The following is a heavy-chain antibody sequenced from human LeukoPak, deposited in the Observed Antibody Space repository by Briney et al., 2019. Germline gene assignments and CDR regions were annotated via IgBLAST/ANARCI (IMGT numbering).Heavy chain of an antibody. V-gene: IGHV3-33*01. D-gene: IGHD6-13*01. CDR2: IWYDGSSK. CDR1: GFSFSAYG. J-gene: IGHJ4*02. Sequence: GGSLRLSCAASGFSFSAYGVHWVRQAPGKGLEWVAVIWYDGSSKDYADSVKGRFTLSRDNSKNALYLQMNSLTVEDTAVYYCARSQSSSLIDYWGQGTLVTVSS. CDR3: ARSQSSSLIDY.